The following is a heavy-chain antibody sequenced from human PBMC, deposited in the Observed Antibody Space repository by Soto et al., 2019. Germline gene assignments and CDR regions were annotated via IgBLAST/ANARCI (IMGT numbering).Heavy chain of an antibody. Sequence: ASVKVSCKASGYTFTSYAMHWVRQAPGQRLAWMGWINAGNGNTKYSQKFQGRVTITRDTSAGTAYMELSSLRSEDTAVYYCARDSIVVVPAAPDYYYYYGMDVWGQGTTVTVSS. CDR3: ARDSIVVVPAAPDYYYYYGMDV. J-gene: IGHJ6*02. CDR1: GYTFTSYA. CDR2: INAGNGNT. V-gene: IGHV1-3*01. D-gene: IGHD2-2*01.